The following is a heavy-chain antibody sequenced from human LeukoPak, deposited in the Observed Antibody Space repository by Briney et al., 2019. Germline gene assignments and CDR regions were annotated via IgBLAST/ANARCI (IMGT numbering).Heavy chain of an antibody. D-gene: IGHD3-10*01. CDR2: IYYSGST. CDR1: GGSISSSSYY. J-gene: IGHJ3*02. Sequence: SETLSLTCTVSGGSISSSSYYWGWIRQPPGKGLEWIGSIYYSGSTYYNPSLKSRVTISVDTSKNQFSLKLSSVTAADTAVYYCARETMVRGTIGAFDIWGQGTMVTVSS. CDR3: ARETMVRGTIGAFDI. V-gene: IGHV4-39*07.